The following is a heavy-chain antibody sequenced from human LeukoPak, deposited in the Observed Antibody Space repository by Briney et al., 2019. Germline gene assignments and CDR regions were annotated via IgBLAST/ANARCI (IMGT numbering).Heavy chain of an antibody. CDR2: INPSGGSK. D-gene: IGHD3-22*01. V-gene: IGHV1-46*01. CDR3: ARETLDDSSGQRGGYFQH. Sequence: ASVKVSCKASGYTFTSYYMHCVRQAPGQGLEWMGIINPSGGSKSYAQKFQGRVTMTRDMSTSTVYIELSSLRSEDTAVYYCARETLDDSSGQRGGYFQHWGQGTLVTVSS. J-gene: IGHJ1*01. CDR1: GYTFTSYY.